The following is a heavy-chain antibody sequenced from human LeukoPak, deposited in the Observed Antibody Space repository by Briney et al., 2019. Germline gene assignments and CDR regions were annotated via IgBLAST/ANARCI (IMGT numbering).Heavy chain of an antibody. CDR2: INHSGST. Sequence: SETLSLTCAVYGGSFSGYYWSWIRQPPGKGLEWIGEINHSGSTNYNPSLKSRVTISVDTSKNQFSLKLSSVTAADTAVYYCARGATYYDYVWGSYRSSLFDYWGQGTLVTVSS. D-gene: IGHD3-16*02. CDR1: GGSFSGYY. CDR3: ARGATYYDYVWGSYRSSLFDY. V-gene: IGHV4-34*01. J-gene: IGHJ4*02.